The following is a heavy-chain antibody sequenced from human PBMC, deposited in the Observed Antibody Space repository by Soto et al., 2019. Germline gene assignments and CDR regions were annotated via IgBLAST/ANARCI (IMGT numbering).Heavy chain of an antibody. J-gene: IGHJ4*02. Sequence: SETLSLTCTVSGGSISSGGYYWSWIRQHPGKGLEWIGYIYYSGSTYYNPSLKSRVTISVDTSKNQFSLKLSSVTAADTAMYYCARYCGGDCYYHYFDYWGQGTLVTVSS. CDR3: ARYCGGDCYYHYFDY. D-gene: IGHD2-21*02. CDR1: GGSISSGGYY. CDR2: IYYSGST. V-gene: IGHV4-31*03.